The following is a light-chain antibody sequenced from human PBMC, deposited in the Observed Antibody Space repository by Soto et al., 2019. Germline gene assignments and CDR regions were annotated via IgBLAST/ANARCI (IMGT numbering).Light chain of an antibody. J-gene: IGKJ3*01. Sequence: DIVMTQSPLSLPVTPGEPASISCRSSQSLLHSNGYNYLDWYLQKPGQSPQLLIYLGSNRASGVPDRFSGSGSGTDFTLKISRVEAEDVGVYYCMQAHQLLGTVGPGTKVDIK. CDR2: LGS. CDR3: MQAHQLLGT. V-gene: IGKV2-28*01. CDR1: QSLLHSNGYNY.